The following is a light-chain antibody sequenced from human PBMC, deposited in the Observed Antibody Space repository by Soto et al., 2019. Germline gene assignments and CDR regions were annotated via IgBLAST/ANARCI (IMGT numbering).Light chain of an antibody. CDR3: MQALQSPRT. Sequence: DIVMTQSPLSLPVTPVEPASISCRSSQSLLYSNGYNYLDWYLQKPGQSPQLLIYLGSTRASGVPDRFSGSGSGTDFTLKISRVEAEDVGVYYCMQALQSPRTFGQGTKVEIK. J-gene: IGKJ1*01. CDR1: QSLLYSNGYNY. CDR2: LGS. V-gene: IGKV2-28*01.